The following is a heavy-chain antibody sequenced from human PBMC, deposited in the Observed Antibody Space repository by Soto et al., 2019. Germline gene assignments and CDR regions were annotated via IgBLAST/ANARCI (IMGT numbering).Heavy chain of an antibody. D-gene: IGHD2-15*01. V-gene: IGHV4-59*01. Sequence: SETLSLTCTVSGGSFSSYYWSWIRQPPGKGLEWIGYIYYSGSTKYNPSLKSRVTISVDTSKNQFSLKLSSVTAADTAVYYCARSATGSWDYYYYYGMDVWGQGTMVTVSS. CDR3: ARSATGSWDYYYYYGMDV. CDR2: IYYSGST. CDR1: GGSFSSYY. J-gene: IGHJ6*02.